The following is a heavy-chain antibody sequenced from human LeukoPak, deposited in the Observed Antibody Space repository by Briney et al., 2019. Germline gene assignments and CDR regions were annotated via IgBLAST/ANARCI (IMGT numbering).Heavy chain of an antibody. CDR1: GYTFTSYG. V-gene: IGHV1-18*01. D-gene: IGHD2-2*02. J-gene: IGHJ4*02. Sequence: GASVKVSCKASGYTFTSYGISWVRQAPGQGLEWMGWISAHNGNTNYAQKLQGRVTMTTDTSTSTAYMELRSLRSDDTAVYYCARSEGYCSSTSCYIEDYWGQGTLVTVSS. CDR2: ISAHNGNT. CDR3: ARSEGYCSSTSCYIEDY.